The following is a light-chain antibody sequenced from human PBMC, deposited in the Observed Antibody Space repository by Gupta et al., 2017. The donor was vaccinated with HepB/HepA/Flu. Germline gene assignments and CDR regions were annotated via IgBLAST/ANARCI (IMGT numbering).Light chain of an antibody. Sequence: EIVLTQSPATLSLSPGERATLSCRASQTMSDYLVWYQQKPGQAPRLIMYDVSKRATGIPARFSGGGSGADFTLTISSLEPEDFGLYFCQQRSNWFITFGQGTRLEI. CDR1: QTMSDY. CDR3: QQRSNWFIT. V-gene: IGKV3-11*01. CDR2: DVS. J-gene: IGKJ5*01.